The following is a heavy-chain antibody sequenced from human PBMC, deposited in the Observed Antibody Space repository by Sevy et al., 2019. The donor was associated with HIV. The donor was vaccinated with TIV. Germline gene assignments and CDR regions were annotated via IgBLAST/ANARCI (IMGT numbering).Heavy chain of an antibody. V-gene: IGHV3-33*01. D-gene: IGHD4-17*01. J-gene: IGHJ4*02. CDR3: ARDLEFYDYGDYGPAFMPDY. CDR1: GFTFSTYG. CDR2: IWFDGSNT. Sequence: GGSLRLSCAASGFTFSTYGMHWVRQAPGKGLEWVAVIWFDGSNTYYAESVKGRFTIYRDIAKNTLHLQMNSLRAEDTAVYYCARDLEFYDYGDYGPAFMPDYWGQGTLVTVSS.